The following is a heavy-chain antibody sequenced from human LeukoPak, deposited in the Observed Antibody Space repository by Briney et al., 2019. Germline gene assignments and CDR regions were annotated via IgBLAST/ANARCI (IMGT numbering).Heavy chain of an antibody. J-gene: IGHJ4*02. CDR3: ARDNRWYGDFPPGGVDY. CDR2: IKQDGSEK. CDR1: GFTFSSYW. Sequence: GGSLRLSCAASGFTFSSYWMSWVRQAPGKGREWVANIKQDGSEKNYVDSVKGRFTISRDNSKNTLYLQMNSLRAEDTAMYYCARDNRWYGDFPPGGVDYWGQGTLVTVSS. D-gene: IGHD4-17*01. V-gene: IGHV3-7*01.